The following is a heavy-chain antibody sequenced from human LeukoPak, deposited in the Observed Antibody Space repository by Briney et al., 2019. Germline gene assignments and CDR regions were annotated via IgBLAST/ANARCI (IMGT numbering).Heavy chain of an antibody. CDR2: ISSSGGST. J-gene: IGHJ4*02. CDR1: GFTFSGYA. D-gene: IGHD6-19*01. CDR3: VKDHGYSSGWYVRGFDY. Sequence: GGSLRLSCSASGFTFSGYAMHWVRRAPGKGLEYVSAISSSGGSTHYADSVKGRFTISRDNSKNTLHLQMSSLRTEDTAVYYCVKDHGYSSGWYVRGFDYWGQGTLVTVSS. V-gene: IGHV3-64D*06.